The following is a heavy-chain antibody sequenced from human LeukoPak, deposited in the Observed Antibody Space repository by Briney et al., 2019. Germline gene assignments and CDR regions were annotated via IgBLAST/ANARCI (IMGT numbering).Heavy chain of an antibody. CDR2: IHSNGIT. V-gene: IGHV4-59*08. D-gene: IGHD3-10*01. CDR3: ARHTTDSGSAFDV. J-gene: IGHJ2*01. Sequence: SETLSLTCTVSGGSISNYYWGWIRQPPGKGLEWIAYIHSNGITNYNPSLKSRVAISVDTSKNHFSLNLGSVTAADTAVYYCARHTTDSGSAFDVWGRGTLVTVSS. CDR1: GGSISNYY.